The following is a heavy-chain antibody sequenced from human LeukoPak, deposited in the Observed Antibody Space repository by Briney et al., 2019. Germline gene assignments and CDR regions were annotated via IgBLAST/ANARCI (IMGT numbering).Heavy chain of an antibody. CDR2: INPNSGGT. Sequence: ASVKVSCKASGYTFTGYYIHWVRQAPGQGLEWMGWINPNSGGTNYAQKFQDWVTMTRDTSIRTAYMELSRLRSDDTAVYYCARAMLDYYDSSGYYAVDYWGQGTLVTVSS. D-gene: IGHD3-22*01. CDR1: GYTFTGYY. V-gene: IGHV1-2*04. J-gene: IGHJ4*02. CDR3: ARAMLDYYDSSGYYAVDY.